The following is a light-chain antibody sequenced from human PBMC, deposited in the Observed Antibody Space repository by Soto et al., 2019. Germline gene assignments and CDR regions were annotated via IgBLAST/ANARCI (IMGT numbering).Light chain of an antibody. CDR1: QTVSSSY. J-gene: IGKJ4*01. V-gene: IGKV3-20*01. CDR2: GAA. Sequence: EIVLTQSPGTLSLSPGERATLSCRASQTVSSSYLAWYQQKPGQAPRLLIYGAAIRATGIPDRFSGSGSGTDFTLTISRLEPEDCAVYYCQQYGSSPTTFGGGTKVEI. CDR3: QQYGSSPTT.